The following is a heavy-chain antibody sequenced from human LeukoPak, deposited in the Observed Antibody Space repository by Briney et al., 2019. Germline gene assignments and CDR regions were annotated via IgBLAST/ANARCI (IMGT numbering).Heavy chain of an antibody. D-gene: IGHD1-26*01. CDR2: IIPTFGTA. CDR1: GGTFSSYA. CDR3: ASPRGGSYGYFDY. Sequence: SVKVSCKASGGTFSSYAISWVRQAPGQGLEWMGGIIPTFGTANYAQKFQGRVTITADESTSTAYMELSSLRSEDTAVYYCASPRGGSYGYFDYWGQGTLVTVSS. V-gene: IGHV1-69*13. J-gene: IGHJ4*02.